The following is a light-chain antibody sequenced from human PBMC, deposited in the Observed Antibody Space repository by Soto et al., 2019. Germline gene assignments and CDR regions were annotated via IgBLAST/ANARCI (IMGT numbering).Light chain of an antibody. V-gene: IGKV4-1*01. J-gene: IGKJ2*01. CDR3: QQYYSTLMYT. CDR1: QSVLYSSHNKTY. CDR2: WAS. Sequence: DIVMTQSPDSLAVSLGARATINCKSSQSVLYSSHNKTYLAWYQQKLGQPPKLLIYWASTRVSVVPLRFSGSGSGTDFTLTISSLQAEDVAVYYCQQYYSTLMYTFGQGTKLEIK.